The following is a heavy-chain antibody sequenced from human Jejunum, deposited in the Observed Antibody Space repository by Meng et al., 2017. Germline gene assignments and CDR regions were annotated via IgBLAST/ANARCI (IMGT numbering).Heavy chain of an antibody. CDR3: ARGGYYSFDY. CDR2: IYHSGST. Sequence: QVQLQKAGPGLVTPSETLSLPCAVSGGSSSSVYWWTWVRPSPGKGLEWIGEIYHSGSTNYNPSLKSRVTISVDKSKNQFSLKLTSVTAADTAVYYCARGGYYSFDYWGQGTLVTVSS. V-gene: IGHV4-4*02. J-gene: IGHJ4*02. D-gene: IGHD5-18*01. CDR1: GGSSSSVYW.